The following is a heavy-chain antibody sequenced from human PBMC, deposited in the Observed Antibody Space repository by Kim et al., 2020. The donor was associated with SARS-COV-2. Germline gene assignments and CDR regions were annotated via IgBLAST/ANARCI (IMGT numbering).Heavy chain of an antibody. J-gene: IGHJ3*02. CDR2: ISYDGSNK. Sequence: GGSLRLSCAASGFTFSSYGMHWVRQAPGKGLEWVAVISYDGSNKYYADSVKGRFTISRDNSKNTLYLQMNSLRAEDTAVYYCARSYGSGSHGAFDIWGQGTMVTVSS. CDR3: ARSYGSGSHGAFDI. D-gene: IGHD3-10*01. V-gene: IGHV3-33*05. CDR1: GFTFSSYG.